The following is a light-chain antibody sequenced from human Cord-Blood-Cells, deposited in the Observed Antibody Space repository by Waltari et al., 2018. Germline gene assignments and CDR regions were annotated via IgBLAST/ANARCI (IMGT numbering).Light chain of an antibody. CDR3: CSYAGSYTFVV. Sequence: QSALTQPRSVSGSPGQSVTISCTGTSSDVGGYNYVSWYQQHPGKAPKPMIYDVSKRPSGVPGRFSGSKSGNTASLTISGLQAEDEADYYCCSYAGSYTFVVFGGGTKLTVL. CDR2: DVS. J-gene: IGLJ2*01. V-gene: IGLV2-11*01. CDR1: SSDVGGYNY.